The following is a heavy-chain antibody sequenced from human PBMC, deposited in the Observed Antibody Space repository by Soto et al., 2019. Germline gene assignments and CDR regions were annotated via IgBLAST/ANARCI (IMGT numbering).Heavy chain of an antibody. CDR3: AKTIVADSGYYFDH. CDR1: GFSFGDSY. J-gene: IGHJ4*02. Sequence: QVQLVESGGGLVKPGGSLRLACAASGFSFGDSYMSWVRQAPGKGLEWLSYISGGSSYTNYADSVKGRFTISRDNAKRSLYLEMNSLRADDTAVYYCAKTIVADSGYYFDHWGQGNLVTVSS. V-gene: IGHV3-11*06. CDR2: ISGGSSYT. D-gene: IGHD2-21*01.